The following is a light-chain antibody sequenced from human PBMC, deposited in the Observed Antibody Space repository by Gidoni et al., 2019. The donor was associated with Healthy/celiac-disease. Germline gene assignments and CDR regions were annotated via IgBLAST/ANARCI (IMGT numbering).Light chain of an antibody. CDR1: QSVSSY. Sequence: ETVSTQSTATLSLSPGETATLSCRSSQSVSSYLAWYQQKPDQAPRLLIYDASNRATGIPASFSGSGSVTDFTLTISSLEPEDFAVYYCQQRRNWPPRVTFGGGTKVEIK. CDR3: QQRRNWPPRVT. V-gene: IGKV3-11*01. J-gene: IGKJ4*01. CDR2: DAS.